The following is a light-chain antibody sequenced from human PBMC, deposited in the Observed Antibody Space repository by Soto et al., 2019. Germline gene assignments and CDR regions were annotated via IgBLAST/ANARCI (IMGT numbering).Light chain of an antibody. V-gene: IGLV2-11*01. J-gene: IGLJ3*02. CDR3: CSYAGSYTWV. CDR1: SSDVGDYNY. Sequence: QCALTQPRSVSGSPGQSVTISCTGTSSDVGDYNYFSWYQQHPGKAPKLLIYAVNMRPSGVPDRFAGSKSGNTASLTISGLQAEDEADYSCCSYAGSYTWVLGGGSKLTVL. CDR2: AVN.